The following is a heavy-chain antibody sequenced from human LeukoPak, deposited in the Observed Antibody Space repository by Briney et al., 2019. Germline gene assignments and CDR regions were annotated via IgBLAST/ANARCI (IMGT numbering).Heavy chain of an antibody. CDR3: TSGPKVAGEAFGC. Sequence: GGSLRLSCAASVFTFSNAWMNWVPQARGKGLEWVGRITSKAAGGTTHYAAPREGRITTSREDTKDAVYQQMNSQNTADKSVYYCTSGPKVAGEAFGCRGQGTLVSFS. D-gene: IGHD3-10*01. V-gene: IGHV3-15*07. CDR1: VFTFSNAW. J-gene: IGHJ4*02. CDR2: ITSKAAGGTT.